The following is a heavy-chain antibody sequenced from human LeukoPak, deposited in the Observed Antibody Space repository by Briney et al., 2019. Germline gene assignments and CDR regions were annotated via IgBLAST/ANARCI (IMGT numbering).Heavy chain of an antibody. Sequence: GASVKVSCKASGYTFTGYYMHWVRQAPGQGLEWMGWINPNSGGTNYAQKFQGRVTMTRDTSISTAYMELSRLRSDDTAVYYCARDRPGYSGYDLLHYYYYYGMDVWGQGTTVTVSS. V-gene: IGHV1-2*02. CDR1: GYTFTGYY. CDR3: ARDRPGYSGYDLLHYYYYYGMDV. J-gene: IGHJ6*02. D-gene: IGHD5-12*01. CDR2: INPNSGGT.